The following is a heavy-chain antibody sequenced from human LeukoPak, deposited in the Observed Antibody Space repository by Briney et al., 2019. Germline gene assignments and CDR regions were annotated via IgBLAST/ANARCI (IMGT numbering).Heavy chain of an antibody. CDR2: ISWNSGSI. J-gene: IGHJ3*02. Sequence: GGSLGLSCAASGFTFDDYAMHWVRQAPGKGLEWVSGISWNSGSIGYADSVKGRFTISRDNAKNSLYLQMNSLRAEDTALYYCAKATNWNDRLAAFDIWGQGTMVTVSS. CDR1: GFTFDDYA. V-gene: IGHV3-9*01. D-gene: IGHD1-1*01. CDR3: AKATNWNDRLAAFDI.